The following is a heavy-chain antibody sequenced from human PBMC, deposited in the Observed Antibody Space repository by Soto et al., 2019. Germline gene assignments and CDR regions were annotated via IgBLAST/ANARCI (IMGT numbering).Heavy chain of an antibody. CDR3: ERADSDYNYSYGLDV. CDR2: INHRGST. J-gene: IGHJ6*01. D-gene: IGHD2-21*02. Sequence: TLSLSRAVPRASLDRYSCTYVRFPLKKRQEWIGEINHRGSTNYNPYLQGRVNISVDTSKNQFSLKLSSVTAADTAVYYCERADSDYNYSYGLDVCGQGTNVT. V-gene: IGHV4-34*01. CDR1: RASLDRYS.